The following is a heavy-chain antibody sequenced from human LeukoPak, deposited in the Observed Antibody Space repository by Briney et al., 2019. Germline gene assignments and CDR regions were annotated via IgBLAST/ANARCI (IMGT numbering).Heavy chain of an antibody. CDR3: ARGYCSGGSCYATDYYYYYYMDV. CDR1: GYTFTSYG. D-gene: IGHD2-15*01. J-gene: IGHJ6*03. Sequence: ASVKVSCKASGYTFTSYGISWVRQAPGQGLEWMGWINTNTGNPTYAQGFTGRFVFSLDTSVSTAYLQISSLKAEDTAVYYCARGYCSGGSCYATDYYYYYYMDVWGKGTTVTVSS. V-gene: IGHV7-4-1*02. CDR2: INTNTGNP.